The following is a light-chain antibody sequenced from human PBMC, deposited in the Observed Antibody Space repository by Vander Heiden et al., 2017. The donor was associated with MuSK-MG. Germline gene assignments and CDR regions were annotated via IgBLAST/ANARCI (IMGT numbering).Light chain of an antibody. CDR2: CKN. CDR3: NSRDGSSNPQ. CDR1: SSRRYY. V-gene: IGLV3-19*01. Sequence: SSVLTQHPALSVALGQTVRITCQGDSSRRYYERCYQQKTGQAPGLVIYCKNNRPSGIPDRGSGSSSGNTASLTITGAQAEYEADDYCNSRDGSSNPQIGGGTKLTVL. J-gene: IGLJ2*01.